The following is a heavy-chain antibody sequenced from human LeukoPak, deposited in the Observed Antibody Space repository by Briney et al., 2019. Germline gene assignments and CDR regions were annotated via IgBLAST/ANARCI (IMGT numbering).Heavy chain of an antibody. CDR3: ARDSDYYGSGSYYLPDAN. V-gene: IGHV1-18*01. CDR2: ISAYNGNT. Sequence: ASVKVSCKASGYTFTSYGISWVRQAPGQGLEWMGWISAYNGNTNCAQKLQGRVTMTTDTSTSTAYMELRSLRSDDTAVYYCARDSDYYGSGSYYLPDANWGQGTLVTVSS. D-gene: IGHD3-10*01. J-gene: IGHJ4*02. CDR1: GYTFTSYG.